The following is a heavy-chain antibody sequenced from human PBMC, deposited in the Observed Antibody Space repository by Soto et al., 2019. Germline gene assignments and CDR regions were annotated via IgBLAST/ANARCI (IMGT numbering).Heavy chain of an antibody. CDR1: GYTFTGYY. D-gene: IGHD6-13*01. Sequence: GASVKVSCKASGYTFTGYYMHWVRQAPGQGLEWMGWINPNSGGTNYAQKFQGWVTMTRDTSISTAYMELSRLRSDDTAVYYCERCYSSSFNWLDTWGQGTLVTVSS. J-gene: IGHJ5*02. CDR2: INPNSGGT. V-gene: IGHV1-2*04. CDR3: ERCYSSSFNWLDT.